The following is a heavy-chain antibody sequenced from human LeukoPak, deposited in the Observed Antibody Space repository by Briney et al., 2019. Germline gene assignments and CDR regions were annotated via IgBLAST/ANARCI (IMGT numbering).Heavy chain of an antibody. CDR3: ARDRDGYNY. J-gene: IGHJ4*02. V-gene: IGHV3-74*01. D-gene: IGHD5-24*01. Sequence: PGGSLRLSCAASGFTFSNSLMHWVRQVPGKELVWVARIDTDGSTTHYADSDKGRFTISRDNAKNTLYLQMNSLRAEDTAVYYCARDRDGYNYWGQGTLVTVSS. CDR2: IDTDGSTT. CDR1: GFTFSNSL.